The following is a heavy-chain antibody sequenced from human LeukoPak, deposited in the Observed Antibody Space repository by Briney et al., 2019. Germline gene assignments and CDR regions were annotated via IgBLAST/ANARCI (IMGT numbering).Heavy chain of an antibody. D-gene: IGHD3-22*01. CDR1: GFTFSSYA. CDR2: ISGSGGST. CDR3: AKDHPPTYYYDSSGYYGLSYYFDY. V-gene: IGHV3-23*01. J-gene: IGHJ4*02. Sequence: GGSLRLSCAASGFTFSSYAMSWVRQAPGKGLEWVSAISGSGGSTYCADSVKGRFTISRDNSKNTLYLQMNSLRAEDTAVYYCAKDHPPTYYYDSSGYYGLSYYFDYWGQGTLVTVSS.